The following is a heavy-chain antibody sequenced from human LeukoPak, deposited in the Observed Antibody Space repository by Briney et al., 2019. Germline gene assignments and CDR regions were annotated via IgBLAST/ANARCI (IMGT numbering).Heavy chain of an antibody. Sequence: ASVKVSCKASGYTFTNYAFSWVRQAPGQGLEWMGWIKTNNGNTNYVKRLQGRVTMTTDISTSTAYMELRSLRSDDTAVYYCAREREETYGSGSYTFDHWGQGTLVTVSS. J-gene: IGHJ4*02. CDR1: GYTFTNYA. CDR3: AREREETYGSGSYTFDH. D-gene: IGHD3-10*01. CDR2: IKTNNGNT. V-gene: IGHV1-18*01.